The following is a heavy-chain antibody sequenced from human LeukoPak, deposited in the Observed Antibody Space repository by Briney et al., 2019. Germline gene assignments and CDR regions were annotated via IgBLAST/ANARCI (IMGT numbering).Heavy chain of an antibody. CDR3: ARGSSGWYPRLFDY. Sequence: GGSLRLSCAASGFTFDDYGMSWVRQAPGKGLEWVSGINWNGGSTGYADSVKGRFTISRDNAKNSLYLQMNSLRAEDTALYYRARGSSGWYPRLFDYWGQGTLVTVSS. CDR1: GFTFDDYG. J-gene: IGHJ4*02. D-gene: IGHD6-19*01. V-gene: IGHV3-20*04. CDR2: INWNGGST.